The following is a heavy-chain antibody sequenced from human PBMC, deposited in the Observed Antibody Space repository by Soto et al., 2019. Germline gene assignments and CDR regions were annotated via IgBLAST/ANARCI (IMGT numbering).Heavy chain of an antibody. V-gene: IGHV1-18*01. J-gene: IGHJ5*01. CDR3: ARESWQWLDS. CDR1: GYTFTNYG. Sequence: QVQLVQSGTEVKKPGASVKVSCKASGYTFTNYGFNWVRQAPGQGLEWMGWISAHNDNTYYVQKFKGRVTMTTDTSTNTAYLELRSLRSDDTAVYYCARESWQWLDSWGQGTLVTISP. CDR2: ISAHNDNT. D-gene: IGHD3-10*01.